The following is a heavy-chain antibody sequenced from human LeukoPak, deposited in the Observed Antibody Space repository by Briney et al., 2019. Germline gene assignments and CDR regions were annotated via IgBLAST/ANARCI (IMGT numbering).Heavy chain of an antibody. Sequence: SVKVSCKASGYTFTGYYMHWVRQAPGQGLEWMGWINPNSGGTNFAQKFQGRVTMTRDTSISTAYMELSRLRSDDTAVYYCARTYCGGDCYSDFDYWGQGTLVTVSS. V-gene: IGHV1-2*02. CDR2: INPNSGGT. CDR3: ARTYCGGDCYSDFDY. J-gene: IGHJ4*02. CDR1: GYTFTGYY. D-gene: IGHD2-21*02.